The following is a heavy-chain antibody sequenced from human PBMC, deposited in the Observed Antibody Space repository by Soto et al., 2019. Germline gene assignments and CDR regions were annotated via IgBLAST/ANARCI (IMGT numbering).Heavy chain of an antibody. J-gene: IGHJ5*02. CDR3: ERVTRWGAIAVAVPLGT. D-gene: IGHD6-19*01. CDR1: GSTFTNHH. Sequence: QVHLVQSGAEVKKPGASVNVSCQASGSTFTNHHMHWVRQAPGQGLEWMGIFNPSGLSTTYAEEFRGTVPITRDTSPRTVHKELSRLTSADTAVYLCERVTRWGAIAVAVPLGTWAQGNLVIVAS. V-gene: IGHV1-46*01. CDR2: FNPSGLST.